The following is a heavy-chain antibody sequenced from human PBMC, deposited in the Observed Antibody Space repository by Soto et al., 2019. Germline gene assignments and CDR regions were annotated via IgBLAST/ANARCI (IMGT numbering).Heavy chain of an antibody. Sequence: EVQLVESGGGLVKPGGSLRLSCAASGFTFSNAWMSWVRQAPGKGLEWVGRIKSKTDGGTTDYAAPVKGRFTISRDDSKNTLYLQMNSLRDEDTAVYFCASKLTFGSSSDYWGQGTLVTVSS. D-gene: IGHD3-10*01. CDR2: IKSKTDGGTT. V-gene: IGHV3-15*01. CDR3: ASKLTFGSSSDY. CDR1: GFTFSNAW. J-gene: IGHJ4*02.